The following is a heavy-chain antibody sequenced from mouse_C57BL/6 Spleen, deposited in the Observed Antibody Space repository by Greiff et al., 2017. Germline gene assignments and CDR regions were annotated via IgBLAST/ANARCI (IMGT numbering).Heavy chain of an antibody. V-gene: IGHV1-69*01. D-gene: IGHD1-1*01. CDR3: ARGHYGSSLDY. CDR2: IDPSDSYT. J-gene: IGHJ2*01. CDR1: GYTFTSYW. Sequence: QVQLQQSGAELVMPGASVKLSCKASGYTFTSYWMHWVKQRPGQGLEWIGEIDPSDSYTNYNQKFKGKSTLTVDKSSSTAYMQLSSLTSEDSAVYYCARGHYGSSLDYWGQGTTLTVSS.